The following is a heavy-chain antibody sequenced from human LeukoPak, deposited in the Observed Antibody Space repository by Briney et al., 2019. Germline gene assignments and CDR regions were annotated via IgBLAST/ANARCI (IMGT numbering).Heavy chain of an antibody. CDR1: GYTFTSCY. J-gene: IGHJ6*02. V-gene: IGHV1-46*01. CDR2: INPSGGST. D-gene: IGHD3-10*01. CDR3: ARIMVRGAYYYGMDV. Sequence: ASVKVSCKASGYTFTSCYMHWVRQAPRQGLEWMGIINPSGGSTSYAQKFQGRVTMTRDTSTSTVYMELSSLRSEDTAVYYCARIMVRGAYYYGMDVWGQGTTVTVSS.